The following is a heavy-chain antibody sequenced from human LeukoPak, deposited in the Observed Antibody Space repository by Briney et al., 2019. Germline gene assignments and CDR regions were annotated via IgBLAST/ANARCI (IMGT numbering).Heavy chain of an antibody. D-gene: IGHD5-18*01. CDR1: GGSISSGSYY. V-gene: IGHV4-61*02. Sequence: SETLSLTCTVSGGSISSGSYYWSWIRQPAGKGLGWIGRIYTSGSTNYNPSLKSRVTISVDTSKNQFSLKLSSVTAADTAVYYCARADTAMVFDYWGQGTLVTVSS. CDR2: IYTSGST. CDR3: ARADTAMVFDY. J-gene: IGHJ4*02.